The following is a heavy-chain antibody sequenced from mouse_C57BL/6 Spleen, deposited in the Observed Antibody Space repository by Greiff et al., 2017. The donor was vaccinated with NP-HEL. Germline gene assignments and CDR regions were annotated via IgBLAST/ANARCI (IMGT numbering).Heavy chain of an antibody. CDR1: GYTFTDYN. J-gene: IGHJ4*01. Sequence: EVQLQQSGPELVKPGASVKIPCKASGYTFTDYNMDWVKQSHGKSLEWIGDINPNNGGTIYNQKFKGKATLTVDKSSSTAYMELRSLTSEDTAVYYCASMGLGRSFYAMDYWGQGTSVTVSS. V-gene: IGHV1-18*01. CDR3: ASMGLGRSFYAMDY. D-gene: IGHD4-1*01. CDR2: INPNNGGT.